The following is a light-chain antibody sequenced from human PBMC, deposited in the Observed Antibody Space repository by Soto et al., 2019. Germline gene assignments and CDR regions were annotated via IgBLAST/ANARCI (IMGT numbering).Light chain of an antibody. CDR1: QSVTNF. CDR3: QQHSNWPLT. CDR2: HAS. V-gene: IGKV3-11*01. J-gene: IGKJ4*01. Sequence: DIVLTQSPATLALSPGESVTLSCRASQSVTNFLAWYQQKPGQAPRLLMHHASSRATGIPDRFSGGGSGTDFTLTISSLEPEDFAVYYCQQHSNWPLTFGGGTKVDIK.